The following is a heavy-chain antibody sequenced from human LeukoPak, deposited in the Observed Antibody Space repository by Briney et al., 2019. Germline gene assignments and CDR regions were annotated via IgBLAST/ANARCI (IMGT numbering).Heavy chain of an antibody. CDR3: ARDGGYRVKDNWFDP. V-gene: IGHV4-31*03. D-gene: IGHD5-18*01. J-gene: IGHJ5*02. Sequence: SETLSLTCNVSGYSMSSGGYYWSWIRQHPGKGLDWIGYVYHTGSTYYNPPFESRATISIDTSKNQFSLKLRSVTDADTAIYFCARDGGYRVKDNWFDPWGQGTLVTVSS. CDR2: VYHTGST. CDR1: GYSMSSGGYY.